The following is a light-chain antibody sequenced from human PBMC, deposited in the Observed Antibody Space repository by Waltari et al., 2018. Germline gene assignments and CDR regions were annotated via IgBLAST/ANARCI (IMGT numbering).Light chain of an antibody. CDR1: SSYIGNNY. V-gene: IGLV1-51*01. CDR2: DNN. Sequence: GQKVTISCSGGSSYIGNNYVSWYQQVPGTAPKLLIYDNNERPSGIPDRFSGSKSGTSATLGITGLQTGDEADYYCATWDSSLSAVLFGGGTRLTVL. J-gene: IGLJ2*01. CDR3: ATWDSSLSAVL.